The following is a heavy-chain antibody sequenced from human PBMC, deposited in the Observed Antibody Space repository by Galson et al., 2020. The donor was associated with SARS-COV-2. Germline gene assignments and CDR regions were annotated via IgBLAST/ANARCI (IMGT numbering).Heavy chain of an antibody. V-gene: IGHV3-21*01. CDR2: ISSSSSYI. CDR3: ATDYGDYVRYYYYGMDV. Sequence: LSLTCAASGFTFSSYSMNWVRQAPGKGLEWVSSISSSSSYIYYADSVKGRFTISRDNAKNSLYLQMNSLRAEDTAVYYCATDYGDYVRYYYYGMDVWGQGTTVTVSS. J-gene: IGHJ6*02. CDR1: GFTFSSYS. D-gene: IGHD4-17*01.